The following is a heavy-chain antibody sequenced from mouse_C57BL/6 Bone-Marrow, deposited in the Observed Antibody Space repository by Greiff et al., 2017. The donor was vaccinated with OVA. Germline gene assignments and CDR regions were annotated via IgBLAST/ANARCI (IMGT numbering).Heavy chain of an antibody. J-gene: IGHJ2*01. CDR2: ISSGGSYT. Sequence: EVMLVESGGDLVKPGGSLKLSCAASGFTFSSYGMSWVRQTPDKRLEWVATISSGGSYTYYPDSVKGRFTISRDNAKNTLYLQMSSLKSEDTAMYYCARDWCYFDCWGQGTTLTVSS. CDR3: ARDWCYFDC. CDR1: GFTFSSYG. D-gene: IGHD1-1*02. V-gene: IGHV5-6*01.